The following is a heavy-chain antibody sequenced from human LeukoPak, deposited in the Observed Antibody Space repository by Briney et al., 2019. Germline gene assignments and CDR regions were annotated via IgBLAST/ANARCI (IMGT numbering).Heavy chain of an antibody. D-gene: IGHD4-17*01. CDR2: LSDSGVYT. CDR3: AKKAHYDAYAKYFDY. CDR1: GFTFSSYT. V-gene: IGHV3-23*01. J-gene: IGHJ4*02. Sequence: PGGSPRLSCAASGFTFSSYTMNWVRQAPGKGLEWVSILSDSGVYTYYADSVKGRFTISRDNSNNMLYLQMNSLRAEDTAVYYCAKKAHYDAYAKYFDYWGQGTLVTVSS.